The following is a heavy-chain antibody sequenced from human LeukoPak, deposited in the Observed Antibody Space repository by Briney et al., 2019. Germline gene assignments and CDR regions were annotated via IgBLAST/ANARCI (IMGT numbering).Heavy chain of an antibody. J-gene: IGHJ4*02. CDR3: AKLRGYDFWSGALFDY. CDR1: GYSISSGYY. D-gene: IGHD3-3*01. Sequence: ETLSLTCTVSGYSISSGYYWGWIRQPPGKGLEWVSAISGSGGSTYYADSVKGRFTISRDSSKNTLYLQMNSLRAEDTAVYYCAKLRGYDFWSGALFDYWGQGTLVTVSS. CDR2: ISGSGGST. V-gene: IGHV3-23*01.